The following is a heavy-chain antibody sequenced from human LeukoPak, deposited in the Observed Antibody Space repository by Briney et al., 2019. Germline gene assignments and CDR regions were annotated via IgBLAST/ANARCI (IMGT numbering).Heavy chain of an antibody. CDR3: ARERPDENYYYYMDV. CDR2: IYTSGST. V-gene: IGHV4-61*02. J-gene: IGHJ6*03. CDR1: GRSISSGSYY. Sequence: SQTLSLTCTVSGRSISSGSYYWSWIRQPAGKGLEWIGRIYTSGSTNYNPSLKSRVTISVDTSKNQFSLKLSSVTAADTAVYYCARERPDENYYYYMDVWGKGTTVTVSS.